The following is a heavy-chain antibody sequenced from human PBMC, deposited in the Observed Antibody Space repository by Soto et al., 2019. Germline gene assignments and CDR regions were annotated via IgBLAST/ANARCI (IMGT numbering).Heavy chain of an antibody. CDR3: TTDLVTTLGHYFDY. CDR2: IKSKTDGGTT. Sequence: EVQLVESGGGLVKPGGSLRLSCAASGFTFSNAWMNWVRHAPGKGLEWVGRIKSKTDGGTTDYAAPVKGRFTISRDDSNNTLYLQMNSLKTEDTAVYYCTTDLVTTLGHYFDYWGQGTLVTVSS. J-gene: IGHJ4*02. V-gene: IGHV3-15*07. D-gene: IGHD4-17*01. CDR1: GFTFSNAW.